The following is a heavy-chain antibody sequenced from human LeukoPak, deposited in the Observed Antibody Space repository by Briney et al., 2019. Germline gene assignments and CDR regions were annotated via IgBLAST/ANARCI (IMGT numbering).Heavy chain of an antibody. CDR2: VSSSGSTI. J-gene: IGHJ6*04. Sequence: GGSLRLSCAASGFIFSIYGMSWVRQAPGKGLEWVSYVSSSGSTIYYEDSVKGRFTISRDNAKNSLYLQMNSLRAEDTAVYYCAELGITMIGGVWGKGTTVTVSS. CDR1: GFIFSIYG. V-gene: IGHV3-48*04. CDR3: AELGITMIGGV. D-gene: IGHD3-10*02.